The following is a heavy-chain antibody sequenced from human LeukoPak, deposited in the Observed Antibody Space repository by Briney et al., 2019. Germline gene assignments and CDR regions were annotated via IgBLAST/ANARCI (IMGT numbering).Heavy chain of an antibody. J-gene: IGHJ4*02. D-gene: IGHD2-8*01. CDR2: IYSSGVT. Sequence: PSETLSLTCTVSGGSINNYYWSWIRQPPGKGLEWLGYIYSSGVTNYNPSLQSRVTISIDTSKNQSSLKVSSVTAAVTAVYYCARHDNVPVIRHGFDHWGQGTLVTVSS. CDR3: ARHDNVPVIRHGFDH. CDR1: GGSINNYY. V-gene: IGHV4-59*08.